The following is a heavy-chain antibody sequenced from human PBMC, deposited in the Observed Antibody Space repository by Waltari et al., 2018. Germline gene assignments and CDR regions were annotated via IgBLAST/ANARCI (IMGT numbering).Heavy chain of an antibody. CDR3: VREGESSSSWYHFQH. CDR2: INPTSGGR. CDR1: GYTFTGYY. J-gene: IGHJ1*01. V-gene: IGHV1-2*06. Sequence: QVQLVQSGAEVKKPGASVKVSCKASGYTFTGYYMHWVRQAPGQGLEWMGRINPTSGGRNDAKKCQGRVTMTRDTSIRTAYMELSRLRSDDTAVYYCVREGESSSSWYHFQHWGQGNLVTVSS. D-gene: IGHD6-13*01.